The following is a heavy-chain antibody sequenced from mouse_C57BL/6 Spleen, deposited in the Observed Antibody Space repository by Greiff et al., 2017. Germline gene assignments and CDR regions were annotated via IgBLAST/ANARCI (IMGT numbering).Heavy chain of an antibody. J-gene: IGHJ2*01. CDR3: ARRDYYGSSHFDY. Sequence: VQLQQPGAELVMPGASVKLSCKASGYTFTSYWMHWVKQRPGQGLEWIGEIDPSDSYTNYNQKFKGKSTLTVDKSSSTAYMQLSSLTSEDSAVYYCARRDYYGSSHFDYWGQGTTLTVSA. CDR1: GYTFTSYW. D-gene: IGHD1-1*01. V-gene: IGHV1-69*01. CDR2: IDPSDSYT.